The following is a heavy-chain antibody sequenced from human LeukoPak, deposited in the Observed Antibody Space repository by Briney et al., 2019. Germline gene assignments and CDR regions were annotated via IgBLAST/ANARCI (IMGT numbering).Heavy chain of an antibody. CDR1: GFTVSTNY. D-gene: IGHD3-3*02. V-gene: IGHV3-53*01. Sequence: GGSLRLSCAASGFTVSTNYMNWVHQAPGKGLEWVSILYSGSSTYYADSVEGRFIVPRDSSKNTLSLQMNDLRAEDTAVYYCARVGDHFHWYLDLWGRGTLVTVSS. CDR2: LYSGSST. J-gene: IGHJ2*01. CDR3: ARVGDHFHWYLDL.